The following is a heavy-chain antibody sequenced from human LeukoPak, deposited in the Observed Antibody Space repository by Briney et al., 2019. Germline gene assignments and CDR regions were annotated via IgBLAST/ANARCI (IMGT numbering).Heavy chain of an antibody. CDR3: AREAVTTAEDDWYFDL. D-gene: IGHD4-17*01. Sequence: GGSLRLSCAVSGLTFSSYWMHWVRQAPGKGLVWVSRINREGSSTSYADSVKGRFTISRDNAKNSLYLQMNSLRAEDTAVYYCAREAVTTAEDDWYFDLWGRGTLVTVSS. J-gene: IGHJ2*01. CDR1: GLTFSSYW. V-gene: IGHV3-74*01. CDR2: INREGSST.